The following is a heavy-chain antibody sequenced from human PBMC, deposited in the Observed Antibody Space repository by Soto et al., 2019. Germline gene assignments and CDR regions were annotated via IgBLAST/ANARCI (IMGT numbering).Heavy chain of an antibody. J-gene: IGHJ6*03. CDR3: ARVQSYFYYYMDG. CDR1: GFIVSSNY. V-gene: IGHV3-53*04. CDR2: IYYDGNT. Sequence: DVQLVESGGGLVQPGGSLRLSCAASGFIVSSNYMSWVRQAPGKGLEWVSVIYYDGNTYYTDSVKGRFTISRHNSKNTLYLQMNSLRAEDTAVYYCARVQSYFYYYMDGWGKGTTVTVSS.